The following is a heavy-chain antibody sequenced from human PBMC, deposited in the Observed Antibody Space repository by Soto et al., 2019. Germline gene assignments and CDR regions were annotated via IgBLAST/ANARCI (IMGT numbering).Heavy chain of an antibody. CDR2: ISGSGDST. D-gene: IGHD3-10*01. V-gene: IGHV3-23*01. Sequence: GGSLRLSCAASGFTFSSYAMSWVRQAPGKGLELVSVISGSGDSTYADSVKGRFSISRDNSKNTLYLQMNSLRAEDTAVYYCARATYGSGTYYLYYYGMDVWGQGTTVTVSS. J-gene: IGHJ6*02. CDR3: ARATYGSGTYYLYYYGMDV. CDR1: GFTFSSYA.